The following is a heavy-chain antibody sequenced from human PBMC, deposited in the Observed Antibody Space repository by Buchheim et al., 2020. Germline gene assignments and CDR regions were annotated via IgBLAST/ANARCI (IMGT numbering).Heavy chain of an antibody. CDR2: IKSDGSRT. CDR3: AKYGSS. J-gene: IGHJ5*02. Sequence: EVQLVESGGGLVQPGGSLRLSCAASGFTFSSYSMNWVRQVPGKGLVWVSSIKSDGSRTTYADSVKGRFTISRDNGKNTLYLQMSGLRVEDTAVYFCAKYGSSWGQGTL. D-gene: IGHD6-6*01. V-gene: IGHV3-74*02. CDR1: GFTFSSYS.